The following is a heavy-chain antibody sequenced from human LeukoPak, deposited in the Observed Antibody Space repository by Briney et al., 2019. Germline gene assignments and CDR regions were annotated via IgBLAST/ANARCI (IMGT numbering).Heavy chain of an antibody. CDR2: IYTSGST. D-gene: IGHD3-10*01. J-gene: IGHJ5*02. CDR1: GGSISSSSYY. V-gene: IGHV4-61*02. CDR3: ARGKLLWFGNEGWFDP. Sequence: SETLSLTCSVSGGSISSSSYYWSWIRQPAGKGLEWIGRIYTSGSTNYNPFLKSRVTISVDTSKNQFSLKLSSVTAADTAVYYCARGKLLWFGNEGWFDPWGQGTLVTVSS.